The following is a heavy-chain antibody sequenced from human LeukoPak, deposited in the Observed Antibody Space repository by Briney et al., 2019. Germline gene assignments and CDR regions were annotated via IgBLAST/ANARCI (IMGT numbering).Heavy chain of an antibody. J-gene: IGHJ4*02. CDR3: ARDRDYYGSGSSNFDY. V-gene: IGHV3-30-3*01. Sequence: GGSLRLSCAASGFTFSSYAMHWVRQAPGKGLEWVAVISYDGSNKYYADSVKGRFTISRDNSKNTLYLQMNSLRAEDTAVYYCARDRDYYGSGSSNFDYWGQGTLVTVSS. CDR1: GFTFSSYA. D-gene: IGHD3-10*01. CDR2: ISYDGSNK.